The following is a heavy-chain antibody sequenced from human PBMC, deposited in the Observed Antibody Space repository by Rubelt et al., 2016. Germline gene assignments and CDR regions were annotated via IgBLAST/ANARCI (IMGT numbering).Heavy chain of an antibody. D-gene: IGHD5-24*01. CDR1: DDSINSDSFY. J-gene: IGHJ2*01. CDR3: ARRGAHSNYIYWYFYL. CDR2: IYWRGTT. V-gene: IGHV4-39*01. Sequence: QPQVQESGPGLVKPSETLSLTCTVSDDSINSDSFYWGWVRRPPGKGLEWIGTIYWRGTTYYNPSLESRAAISVDTTKKNYSLKRNSVTAADTAVYYCARRGAHSNYIYWYFYLWGRGTLVTVSS.